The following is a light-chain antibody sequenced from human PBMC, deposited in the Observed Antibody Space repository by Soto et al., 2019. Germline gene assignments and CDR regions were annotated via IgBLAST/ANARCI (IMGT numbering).Light chain of an antibody. J-gene: IGKJ2*01. V-gene: IGKV1-6*01. Sequence: AVQMTQSPSSLSASVGDRVTITCRASQGIKNDLDWYQQKPGKAPKLLIFAASSLQSGVPSRFSGSGSGTDFTLTISSLQPEDFASYYCLQDYNFPSTFGQGTKVDI. CDR3: LQDYNFPST. CDR1: QGIKND. CDR2: AAS.